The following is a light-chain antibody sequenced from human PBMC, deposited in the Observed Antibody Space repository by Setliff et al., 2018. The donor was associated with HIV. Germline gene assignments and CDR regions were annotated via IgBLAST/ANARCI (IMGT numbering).Light chain of an antibody. V-gene: IGLV1-44*01. CDR2: TDN. Sequence: QSVLTQAPSASGTPGQRVTISCSGSGSNIGSNTVNWYQHLPGTAPKLLIYTDNQRPSGVPVRFSGSKSGTSGSLAISGLQSEDEADYYCAAWDDRLNGWVFGG. J-gene: IGLJ3*02. CDR1: GSNIGSNT. CDR3: AAWDDRLNGWV.